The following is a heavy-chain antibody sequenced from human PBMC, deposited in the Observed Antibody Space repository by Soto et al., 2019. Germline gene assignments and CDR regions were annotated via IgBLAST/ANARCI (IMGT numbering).Heavy chain of an antibody. J-gene: IGHJ4*02. V-gene: IGHV3-23*01. D-gene: IGHD4-4*01. Sequence: GGSLRLSCAASGFTYSSYAMSWVRQAPGKGLEWVSAISGSGGSTYYADSVKGRFTISRDNSKNTLYLQMNSLRAEDTAVYYCAKAVRHSSVFDYWGQGTLVTVSS. CDR2: ISGSGGST. CDR3: AKAVRHSSVFDY. CDR1: GFTYSSYA.